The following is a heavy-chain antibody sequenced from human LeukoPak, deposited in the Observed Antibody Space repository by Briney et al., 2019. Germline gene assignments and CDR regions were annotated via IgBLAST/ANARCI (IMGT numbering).Heavy chain of an antibody. J-gene: IGHJ4*02. D-gene: IGHD3-22*01. V-gene: IGHV1-2*02. CDR1: GYSFTVYY. Sequence: ASVKVSCKASGYSFTVYYMYWVRQAPGQGLEWMGWINPNSGGTDYAQKFQGRVTMTRDTSISTAYMELSRLRSDDTAVYYCAREDYYDSSGYYGPLVFDYWGQGTLVTVSS. CDR3: AREDYYDSSGYYGPLVFDY. CDR2: INPNSGGT.